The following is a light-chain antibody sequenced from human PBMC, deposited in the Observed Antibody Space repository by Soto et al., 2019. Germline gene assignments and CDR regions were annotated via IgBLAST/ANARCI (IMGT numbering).Light chain of an antibody. V-gene: IGLV1-51*01. J-gene: IGLJ2*01. CDR3: GTWDSSLSAV. CDR1: SSNIGNNY. CDR2: DNN. Sequence: QSVLTKPPSVSAAPGQKVTISCSRSSSNIGNNYVSWYQQLPGTAPKLLIYDNNKRPSGIPDRFSGSKSGTSATLGITGLQTGDEADYYCGTWDSSLSAVFGGGTKLTVL.